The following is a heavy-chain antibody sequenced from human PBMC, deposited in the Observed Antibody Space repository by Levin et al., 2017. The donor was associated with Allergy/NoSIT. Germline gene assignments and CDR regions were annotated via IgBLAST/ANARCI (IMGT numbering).Heavy chain of an antibody. Sequence: GESLKISCKASGYTFTGYYMHWVRQAPGQGLEWMGWINPNSGGTNYAQKFQGRVTMTRDTSISTAYMELSRLRSDDTAVYYCALDQDDYYYYGMDVWGQGTTVTVSS. J-gene: IGHJ6*02. CDR3: ALDQDDYYYYGMDV. CDR2: INPNSGGT. V-gene: IGHV1-2*02. CDR1: GYTFTGYY. D-gene: IGHD2-2*03.